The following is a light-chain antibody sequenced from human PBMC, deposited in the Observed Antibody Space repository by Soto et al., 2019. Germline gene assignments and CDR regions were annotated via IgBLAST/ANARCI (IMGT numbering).Light chain of an antibody. CDR2: EVS. J-gene: IGLJ2*01. CDR1: SSDVGAYNY. V-gene: IGLV2-14*01. CDR3: TSYTSSSTLV. Sequence: QPVLTQPASVSGSPGQSITISCTGTSSDVGAYNYVSWYQQHPGKAPKFMIYEVSNRPSGVSNRFSGSKSGNTASLTISGLQAEDEADYYCTSYTSSSTLVFGGGTQLTVL.